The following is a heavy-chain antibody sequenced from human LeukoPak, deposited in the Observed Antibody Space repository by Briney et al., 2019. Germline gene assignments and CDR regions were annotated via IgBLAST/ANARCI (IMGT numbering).Heavy chain of an antibody. CDR2: IYYSGST. Sequence: SETLSLTCTVSGGSISSSSYYWSWIRQPPGKGLEWIGYIYYSGSTNYNPSLKSRVTISVDTSKNQFSLKLSSVTAADTAVYHCARDNWNYGSSMDVWGQGTTVIVSS. V-gene: IGHV4-61*01. J-gene: IGHJ6*02. D-gene: IGHD1-7*01. CDR3: ARDNWNYGSSMDV. CDR1: GGSISSSSYY.